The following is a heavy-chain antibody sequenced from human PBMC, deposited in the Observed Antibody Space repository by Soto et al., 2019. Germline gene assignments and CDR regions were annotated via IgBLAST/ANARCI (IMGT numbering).Heavy chain of an antibody. CDR3: AASLRAPARYYYYYGMDV. V-gene: IGHV3-30*03. Sequence: PGGSLRLSCAASGFTFSSYGMHWVRQAPGKGLEWVAVISYDGSNKYYADSVKGRFTISRDNSKNTLYLQMNSLRAEDTAVYYCAASLRAPARYYYYYGMDVWGQGTTVTVSS. CDR2: ISYDGSNK. CDR1: GFTFSSYG. J-gene: IGHJ6*02. D-gene: IGHD6-6*01.